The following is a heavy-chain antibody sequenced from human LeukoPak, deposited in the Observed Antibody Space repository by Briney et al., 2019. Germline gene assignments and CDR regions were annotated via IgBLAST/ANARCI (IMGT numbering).Heavy chain of an antibody. Sequence: SETLSLTCTVSGYSISSGYYWGWIRQPPGKGLEWIGSIYHSGSTYYNPSLKSRVTISVDTSKNQFSLKLSSVTAADTAVYYCASGRDYYDSSGYYTSFDYWVQGTLPTVSS. CDR3: ASGRDYYDSSGYYTSFDY. CDR2: IYHSGST. V-gene: IGHV4-38-2*02. J-gene: IGHJ4*02. D-gene: IGHD3-22*01. CDR1: GYSISSGYY.